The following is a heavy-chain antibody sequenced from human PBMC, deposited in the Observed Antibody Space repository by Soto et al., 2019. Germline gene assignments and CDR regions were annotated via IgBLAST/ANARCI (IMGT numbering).Heavy chain of an antibody. CDR2: INHRGQS. Sequence: PSETLSLTCTVSGGSISSGGYYWMWIRQPPGKGLEWIGEINHRGQSNYKPSLRSRTIISVDRSNNQVSLNLTSVTAADTAVYYCAKISRITIFGGGWFDPWGQGTLVTVSS. CDR1: GGSISSGGYY. V-gene: IGHV4-61*08. D-gene: IGHD3-3*01. CDR3: AKISRITIFGGGWFDP. J-gene: IGHJ5*01.